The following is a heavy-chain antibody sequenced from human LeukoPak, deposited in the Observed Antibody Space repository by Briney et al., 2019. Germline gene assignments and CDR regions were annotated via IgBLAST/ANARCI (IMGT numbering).Heavy chain of an antibody. J-gene: IGHJ1*01. CDR3: ARDLGLVVVAATSYFQH. V-gene: IGHV3-48*01. CDR1: GFTFSSYS. D-gene: IGHD2-15*01. Sequence: SGGSLRLSCAASGFTFSSYSMNWVRQAPGKGLEWVSYISSSSNTIYYADSVKGRFTISRDNSKNTLYLQMNSLRAEDTAVYYCARDLGLVVVAATSYFQHWGQGTLVTVSS. CDR2: ISSSSNTI.